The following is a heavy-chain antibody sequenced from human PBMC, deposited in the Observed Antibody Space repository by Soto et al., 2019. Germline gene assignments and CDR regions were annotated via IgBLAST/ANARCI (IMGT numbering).Heavy chain of an antibody. D-gene: IGHD2-15*01. J-gene: IGHJ5*02. CDR2: IYYSGST. V-gene: IGHV4-59*01. CDR1: GGSISSYY. CDR3: ARESYCSGGSCYVPRFDP. Sequence: SETLSLTCTVSGGSISSYYWSWIRQPPGKGLEWIGYIYYSGSTNYNPSLKSRVTISVDTSKNQFSLKLSSVTAADTAVYYCARESYCSGGSCYVPRFDPWGQGTLVTVSS.